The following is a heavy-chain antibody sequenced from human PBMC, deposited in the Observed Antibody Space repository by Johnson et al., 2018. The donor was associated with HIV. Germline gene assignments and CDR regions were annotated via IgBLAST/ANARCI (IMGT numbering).Heavy chain of an antibody. V-gene: IGHV3-30*02. J-gene: IGHJ3*02. CDR1: GFTFSSYG. CDR3: ARVGATMVRGVIGDAFDI. Sequence: QVQLVESGGGVVQPGGSLRLSCAASGFTFSSYGMHWVRQAPGKGLEWVAFIRYDGSNKYYTDSVKGRFPISRDNSKNTLYLQMNRLRAEDTAVYYCARVGATMVRGVIGDAFDIWGQGTMVTVSS. CDR2: IRYDGSNK. D-gene: IGHD3-10*01.